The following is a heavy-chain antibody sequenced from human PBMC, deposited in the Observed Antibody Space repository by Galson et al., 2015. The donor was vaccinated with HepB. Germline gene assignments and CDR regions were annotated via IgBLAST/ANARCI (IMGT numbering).Heavy chain of an antibody. J-gene: IGHJ4*02. CDR1: GFTFSSCG. Sequence: SLRLSCAASGFTFSSCGMHWVRQAPGKGLEWVAVIWYDGSNKYYADSVRGRFTISRDNSKNTLYLQMNSLRAEDTAVYYCARDRDGDSGFDYWGQGTLVTVSS. CDR3: ARDRDGDSGFDY. CDR2: IWYDGSNK. D-gene: IGHD4-17*01. V-gene: IGHV3-33*08.